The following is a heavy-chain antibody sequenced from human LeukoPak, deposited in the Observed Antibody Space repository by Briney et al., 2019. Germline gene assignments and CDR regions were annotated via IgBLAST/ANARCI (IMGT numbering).Heavy chain of an antibody. CDR1: GGSISSVGYS. CDR3: ARYVGKGTQSYYFDY. D-gene: IGHD3-10*02. Sequence: SETLSLTCAVSGGSISSVGYSGSWIRQPPGKGLEWIGYIYQSGSTYYNPSLKSRVTISVDRSKNQFSLNLNAVTAADTAVYYCARYVGKGTQSYYFDYWGQGTLVTVSS. V-gene: IGHV4-30-2*01. CDR2: IYQSGST. J-gene: IGHJ4*02.